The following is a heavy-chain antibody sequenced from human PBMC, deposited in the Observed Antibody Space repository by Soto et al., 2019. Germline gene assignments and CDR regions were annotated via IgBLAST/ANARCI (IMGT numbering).Heavy chain of an antibody. Sequence: QVTLKESGPVLVKPTETLTLTCTVSGFSLSNAKMGVSWIRQPPGKALEWLAHIFSNDEKSYSTSLKSRLTISKDTSKSQAVLTMANMDPVDTATYYCARLGGTGSYYEAYDAFDLWGQGTLVTVSS. CDR2: IFSNDEK. CDR3: ARLGGTGSYYEAYDAFDL. CDR1: GFSLSNAKMG. V-gene: IGHV2-26*01. J-gene: IGHJ3*01. D-gene: IGHD1-26*01.